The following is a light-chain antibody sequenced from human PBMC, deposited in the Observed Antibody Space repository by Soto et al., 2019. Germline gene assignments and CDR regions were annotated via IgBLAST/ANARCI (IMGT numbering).Light chain of an antibody. CDR3: SSYTSSSLYV. J-gene: IGLJ1*01. Sequence: QSVLSQPASVSGSPGQSITISCTGTSSDVGGFEYVSWYQHQPGKAPKLIIYDVTKRPSGVSNRFSGSKSGNTASLTISGLQAEDEADYYCSSYTSSSLYVFGTGTKVTVL. V-gene: IGLV2-14*01. CDR1: SSDVGGFEY. CDR2: DVT.